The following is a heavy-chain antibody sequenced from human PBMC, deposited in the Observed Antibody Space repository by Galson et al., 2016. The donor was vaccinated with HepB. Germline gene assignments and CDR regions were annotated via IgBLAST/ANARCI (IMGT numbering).Heavy chain of an antibody. D-gene: IGHD6-19*01. CDR1: GFTVSNNY. Sequence: SLRLSCAVSGFTVSNNYMSWVRQAPGKGLEGVSVIYSGGNAYYADSARGRFTISRDSSKNTLYLQMSSLRVEDTAVYHCASHPVAGQHWGQGTQVTVSS. J-gene: IGHJ1*01. CDR3: ASHPVAGQH. CDR2: IYSGGNA. V-gene: IGHV3-66*04.